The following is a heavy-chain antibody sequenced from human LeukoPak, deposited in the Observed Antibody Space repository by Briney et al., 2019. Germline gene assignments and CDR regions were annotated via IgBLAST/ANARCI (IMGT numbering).Heavy chain of an antibody. V-gene: IGHV3-30*18. CDR1: GSTFSNHG. Sequence: GGSLRLSCAASGSTFSNHGMHWVRQAPGKGLEWVVVISHDGSNNNYADSVKGRFTISRDNSKNTLYLQMNSLRPEDTAVYYCAKVRVGTAHFDYWGQGTLVTVSS. J-gene: IGHJ4*02. CDR3: AKVRVGTAHFDY. CDR2: ISHDGSNN. D-gene: IGHD2-15*01.